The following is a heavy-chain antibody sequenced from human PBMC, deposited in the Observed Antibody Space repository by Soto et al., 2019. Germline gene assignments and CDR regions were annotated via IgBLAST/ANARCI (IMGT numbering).Heavy chain of an antibody. D-gene: IGHD3-22*01. J-gene: IGHJ3*02. CDR2: IHSSWTT. CDR3: ARDGGLTSGYALEI. Sequence: QVQLKESGPGLVKPSQTLTLTCTVSGDSISNDAHYWNWIRQVPGKGLEWIGNIHSSWTTSYYPSLRCRVSISIDASKKQFSLKVTSATAADTAVYFCARDGGLTSGYALEIWGQGTVVTVSS. V-gene: IGHV4-31*03. CDR1: GDSISNDAHY.